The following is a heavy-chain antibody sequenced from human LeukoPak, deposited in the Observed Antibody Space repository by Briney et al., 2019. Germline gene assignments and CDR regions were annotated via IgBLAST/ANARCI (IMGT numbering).Heavy chain of an antibody. CDR2: IGPSGAST. J-gene: IGHJ4*02. D-gene: IGHD4-23*01. CDR1: AFTFSSYA. CDR3: AKKGGNSGFFDS. V-gene: IGHV3-23*01. Sequence: PGGSLRLSCAAYAFTFSSYAMSWVRQAPGKGLEWVSAIGPSGASTHYTDSVKGRFTISRDNSKNKLYLQMNSLRAEDTAVYYCAKKGGNSGFFDSWGQGTLVTVSS.